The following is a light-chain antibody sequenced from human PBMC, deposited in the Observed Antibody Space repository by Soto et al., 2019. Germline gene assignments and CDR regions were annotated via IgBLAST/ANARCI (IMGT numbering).Light chain of an antibody. V-gene: IGLV1-44*01. CDR1: SSNIGSNT. CDR3: ATWDDSLHGLL. J-gene: IGLJ2*01. CDR2: TNN. Sequence: QSVLTQPPSASGAPGQRVTISCSGSSSNIGSNTVNWYQQLPGTAPKLLIYTNNQRPSGVRDRFSGSRSGTSASLAIRGLQSDDEADYYCATWDDSLHGLLFGGGTKVTVL.